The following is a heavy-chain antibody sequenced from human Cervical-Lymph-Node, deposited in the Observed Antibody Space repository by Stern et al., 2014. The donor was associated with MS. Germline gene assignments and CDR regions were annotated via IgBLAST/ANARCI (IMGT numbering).Heavy chain of an antibody. CDR1: GASIKTIGYF. J-gene: IGHJ4*02. CDR2: ISHSGVT. V-gene: IGHV4-31*03. CDR3: MRGDY. Sequence: VQLQESGPGLVKPSQTLSLTCTVSGASIKTIGYFLSWVRQPPGKGLEWIGFISHSGVTFYNDTLKSRVTLSQDTSANQFSLRLTSVTAADTALYFCMRGDYWGRGILVAVSS.